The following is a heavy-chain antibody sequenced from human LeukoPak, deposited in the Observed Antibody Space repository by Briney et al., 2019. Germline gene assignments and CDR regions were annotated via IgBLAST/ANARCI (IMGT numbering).Heavy chain of an antibody. D-gene: IGHD3-10*01. J-gene: IGHJ6*02. Sequence: PGGSLRLSCAASGFTFDDYAMHWVRQAPGKGLEWVSGISWNSGSMGYADSVKGRFTISRDNAKNSLYLQMNSLRAEDTAVYYCAGGSGTITMVRGVFYGMDVWGQGTTVTVSS. CDR2: ISWNSGSM. CDR3: AGGSGTITMVRGVFYGMDV. V-gene: IGHV3-9*01. CDR1: GFTFDDYA.